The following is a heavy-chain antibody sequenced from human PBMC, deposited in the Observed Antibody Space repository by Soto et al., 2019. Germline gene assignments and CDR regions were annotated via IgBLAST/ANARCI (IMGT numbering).Heavy chain of an antibody. Sequence: SETLSLTCPLFGVSIISYYWSWIRQPPGAGLEWIGYIYYSGSTNYNPSLKSRVTISVDTSKNQFSLKLSSVTAAVTVVYYCASQYSSGWTGSFDYWGQGTLVSVS. CDR1: GVSIISYY. D-gene: IGHD6-19*01. V-gene: IGHV4-59*08. CDR3: ASQYSSGWTGSFDY. J-gene: IGHJ4*02. CDR2: IYYSGST.